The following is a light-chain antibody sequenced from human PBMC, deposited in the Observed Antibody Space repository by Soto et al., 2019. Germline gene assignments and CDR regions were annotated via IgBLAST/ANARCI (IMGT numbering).Light chain of an antibody. Sequence: QAVVTQPASVSGSPGQSITISCTGTSSDVGLYDYVSWYQQHPGKAPKLMIFEVSNRPSGVSNRFSGSKSGNTASLTISGLQAEDEADYYCCSYTTSDTYVFGTATKVTVL. J-gene: IGLJ1*01. CDR2: EVS. CDR1: SSDVGLYDY. V-gene: IGLV2-14*01. CDR3: CSYTTSDTYV.